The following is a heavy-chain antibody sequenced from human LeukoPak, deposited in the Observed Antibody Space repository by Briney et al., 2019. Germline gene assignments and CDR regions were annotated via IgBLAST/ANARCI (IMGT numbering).Heavy chain of an antibody. Sequence: GGSLRLSCAASGFTFSSYWMSWVRQAPGKGLEWVANIKQDGSEKYYVDSVKGRFTTSRDNAKNSLYLQMNSLRAEDTAVYYCARDGVVVVPAAIGMDVWGKVTTVTVSS. D-gene: IGHD2-2*01. CDR1: GFTFSSYW. CDR3: ARDGVVVVPAAIGMDV. CDR2: IKQDGSEK. J-gene: IGHJ6*04. V-gene: IGHV3-7*01.